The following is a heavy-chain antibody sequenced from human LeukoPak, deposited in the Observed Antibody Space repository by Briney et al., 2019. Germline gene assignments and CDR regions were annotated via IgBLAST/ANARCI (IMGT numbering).Heavy chain of an antibody. CDR2: INPNSGGT. V-gene: IGHV1-2*02. J-gene: IGHJ3*02. CDR3: ARSLGGYYYDSSGNGAFDI. CDR1: GYTFTGYY. D-gene: IGHD3-22*01. Sequence: ASVKVSCKASGYTFTGYYMRWVRQAPGQGLEWMGWINPNSGGTNYAQKFQGRVTMTRDTSISTAYMELSRLRSDDTAVYYCARSLGGYYYDSSGNGAFDIWGQGTMVTVSS.